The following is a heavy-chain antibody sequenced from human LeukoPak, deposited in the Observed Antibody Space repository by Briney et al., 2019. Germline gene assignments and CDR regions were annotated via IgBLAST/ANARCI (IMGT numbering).Heavy chain of an antibody. J-gene: IGHJ5*02. D-gene: IGHD3-16*01. CDR2: IYYSGST. CDR3: ARVAGGGFDP. CDR1: GGSISSGGYY. Sequence: SETLSLTCTVSGGSISSGGYYWSWIRQHPGKSLEWIGYIYYSGSTYYNPSLKSRVTISVDTSKNQFSLKLSSVTAADTAVYYCARVAGGGFDPWGQGTLVTVSS. V-gene: IGHV4-31*03.